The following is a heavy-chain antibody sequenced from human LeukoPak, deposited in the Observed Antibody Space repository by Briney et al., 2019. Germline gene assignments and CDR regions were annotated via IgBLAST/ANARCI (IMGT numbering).Heavy chain of an antibody. CDR3: ARSFSTTPRYYYYYMDV. V-gene: IGHV3-7*01. Sequence: GGSLRLSCAASGLTFSSYWMSWVRQAPGKGLEWVANIKQDGSEKYYVDSVKGRFTISRDNAKNSLYLQMNSLRAEDTAVYYCARSFSTTPRYYYYYMDVWGKGTTVTVSS. CDR2: IKQDGSEK. J-gene: IGHJ6*03. D-gene: IGHD1-1*01. CDR1: GLTFSSYW.